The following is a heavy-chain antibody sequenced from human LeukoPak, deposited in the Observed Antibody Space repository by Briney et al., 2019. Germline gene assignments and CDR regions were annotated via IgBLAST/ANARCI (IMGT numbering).Heavy chain of an antibody. V-gene: IGHV4-59*08. J-gene: IGHJ4*02. Sequence: PSETLSLTCTVSGGSISSYYWSWIRQPPGKGLEWIGYIYYSGSTNYNPSLKSRVTISVDTSKNQFSLKLSSVTAADTAVYYCARLSTYDRDYWGQGTLVTVSS. D-gene: IGHD1-1*01. CDR2: IYYSGST. CDR3: ARLSTYDRDY. CDR1: GGSISSYY.